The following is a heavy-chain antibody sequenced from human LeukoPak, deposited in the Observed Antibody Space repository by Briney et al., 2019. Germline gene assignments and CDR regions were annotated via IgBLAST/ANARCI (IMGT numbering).Heavy chain of an antibody. CDR3: ARDSVYCSGGSCYSSYYGMDV. D-gene: IGHD2-15*01. V-gene: IGHV4-59*01. Sequence: SETLSLTCTVSGGSISSYYWSWIRQPPGNGLEWIGYIYYSGSTNYNPSLKSRVTISVDTSKNQFSLKLSSVTAADTAVYYCARDSVYCSGGSCYSSYYGMDVWGQGTTVTVSS. CDR2: IYYSGST. CDR1: GGSISSYY. J-gene: IGHJ6*02.